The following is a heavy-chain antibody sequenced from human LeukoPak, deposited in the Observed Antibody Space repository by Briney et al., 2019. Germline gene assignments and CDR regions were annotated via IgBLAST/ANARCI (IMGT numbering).Heavy chain of an antibody. CDR2: IYYSGST. J-gene: IGHJ5*02. CDR1: GFTFSSYW. V-gene: IGHV4-39*07. Sequence: GSLRLSCAASGFTFSSYWMSWVRQPPGKGLEWIGSIYYSGSTYYNPSLKSRVTISVDTSKNQFSLKLSSVTAADTAVYYCARERRGFDPWGQGTLVTVSS. CDR3: ARERRGFDP.